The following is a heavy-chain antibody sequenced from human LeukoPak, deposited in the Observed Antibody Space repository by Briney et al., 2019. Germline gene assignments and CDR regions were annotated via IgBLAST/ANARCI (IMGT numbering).Heavy chain of an antibody. V-gene: IGHV3-23*01. Sequence: GGSLRLSCATSGFTFNIYAMNWVRQAPGKGLEWVSIISGNGINTYYADSVKGRFTISRGDSKNTLYLQMNSLRVDDTAIYYCARGVSDWGQGTLVTVAS. D-gene: IGHD3-16*01. CDR3: ARGVSD. CDR1: GFTFNIYA. CDR2: ISGNGINT. J-gene: IGHJ4*02.